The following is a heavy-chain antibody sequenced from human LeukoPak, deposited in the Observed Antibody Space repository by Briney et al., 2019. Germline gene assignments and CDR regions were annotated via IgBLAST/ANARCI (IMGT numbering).Heavy chain of an antibody. D-gene: IGHD5-12*01. CDR3: ARAGGSGYDLGPPGYFDL. V-gene: IGHV3-13*01. J-gene: IGHJ2*01. CDR2: IGTAGDT. Sequence: GGSLRLSCAASGFTFSSYDMHWVRQATGKGLEWVSAIGTAGDTYYPGSVKGRFTISRENAKNSLYLQMNSLRAGDTAVYYCARAGGSGYDLGPPGYFDLWGRGTLVTVSS. CDR1: GFTFSSYD.